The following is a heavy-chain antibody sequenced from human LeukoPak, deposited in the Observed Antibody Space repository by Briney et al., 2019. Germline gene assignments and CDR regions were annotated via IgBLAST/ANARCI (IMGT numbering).Heavy chain of an antibody. CDR2: VWDNGINK. CDR1: GFTFSRYG. D-gene: IGHD5-18*01. V-gene: IGHV3-33*06. J-gene: IGHJ6*04. CDR3: VKEPAPYSLGDA. Sequence: QTGGSLRLSRAASGFTFSRYGMHWVRQAPGKGLEWVAVVWDNGINKFYADSVKGRFTISRDNSKHTLSLHMNSLRAEDTAVYYCVKEPAPYSLGDAWGKGTTVTVSS.